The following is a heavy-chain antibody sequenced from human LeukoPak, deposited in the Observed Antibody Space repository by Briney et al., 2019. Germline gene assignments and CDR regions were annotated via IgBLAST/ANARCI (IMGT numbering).Heavy chain of an antibody. Sequence: PSETLSLTCTVSGGSISSYYWSWIRQPPGKGLEWIGYIYYSGSTNYNPSLKSRVTMSVDTSKNQFSLKLSSVTAADTAVYYCARAIAVAGTSDRHYYYGMDVWGQGTTVTVSS. CDR1: GGSISSYY. J-gene: IGHJ6*02. V-gene: IGHV4-59*12. D-gene: IGHD6-19*01. CDR3: ARAIAVAGTSDRHYYYGMDV. CDR2: IYYSGST.